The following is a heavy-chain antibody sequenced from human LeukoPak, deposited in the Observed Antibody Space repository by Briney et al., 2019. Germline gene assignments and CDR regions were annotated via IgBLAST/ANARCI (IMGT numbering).Heavy chain of an antibody. V-gene: IGHV3-9*01. CDR1: GFTFDDYA. D-gene: IGHD6-13*01. CDR2: ISWNSGSI. CDR3: ARGNSSSWEYYFDY. Sequence: GRSLRLSCAASGFTFDDYAMHWVRQAPGKGLEWVSGISWNSGSIGYADSVKGRFTISRDNAKNSLYLQMNSLRAEDTALYYCARGNSSSWEYYFDYWGQGTLVTVSS. J-gene: IGHJ4*02.